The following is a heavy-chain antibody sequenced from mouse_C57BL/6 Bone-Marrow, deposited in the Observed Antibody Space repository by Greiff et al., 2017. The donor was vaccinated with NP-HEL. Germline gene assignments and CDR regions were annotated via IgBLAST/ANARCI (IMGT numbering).Heavy chain of an antibody. CDR2: INPNNGGT. CDR1: GYTFTDYY. J-gene: IGHJ1*03. CDR3: ARLHYSYWYFDV. D-gene: IGHD1-1*01. V-gene: IGHV1-26*01. Sequence: VQLQQSGPELVKPGASVKISCKASGYTFTDYYMNWVKQSHGKSLEWIGDINPNNGGTSYNQKFKGKATLTVDKSSSTAYMELRSLTSEDSAVYYCARLHYSYWYFDVWGTGTTVTVSS.